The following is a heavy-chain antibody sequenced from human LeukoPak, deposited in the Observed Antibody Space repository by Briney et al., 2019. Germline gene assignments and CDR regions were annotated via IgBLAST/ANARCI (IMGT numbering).Heavy chain of an antibody. CDR2: IYYSGST. V-gene: IGHV4-31*03. J-gene: IGHJ5*02. CDR3: TRTYCSSTSCYGPNWFDP. Sequence: TLSLTCTVSGGSISSGGYYWSWIRQHPGKGLEWIGYIYYSGSTYYNPSLKSRVTISVDTSKNQFSLKLSSVTAADTAVYYCTRTYCSSTSCYGPNWFDPWGQGTLVTVSS. D-gene: IGHD2-2*01. CDR1: GGSISSGGYY.